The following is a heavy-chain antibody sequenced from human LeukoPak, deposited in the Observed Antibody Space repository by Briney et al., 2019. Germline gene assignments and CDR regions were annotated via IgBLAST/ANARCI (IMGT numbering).Heavy chain of an antibody. Sequence: GESLKISCKGSGYSFTTYWVGWVRQMPGKGLEWMGIIYPGDSDTRYSPSFQGQVTISADKSISTAYLQWSGLKASDTAIYYCARLGGNYDTSGVGWFDPWGQGTLVTVS. CDR3: ARLGGNYDTSGVGWFDP. CDR1: GYSFTTYW. J-gene: IGHJ5*02. D-gene: IGHD3-22*01. CDR2: IYPGDSDT. V-gene: IGHV5-51*01.